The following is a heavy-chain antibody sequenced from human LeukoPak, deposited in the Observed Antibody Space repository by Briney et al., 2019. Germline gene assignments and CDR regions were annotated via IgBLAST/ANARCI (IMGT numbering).Heavy chain of an antibody. J-gene: IGHJ3*02. CDR3: ARDGVAAADSAFDI. CDR1: GYTFTGYY. D-gene: IGHD6-13*01. V-gene: IGHV1-2*02. Sequence: GASVKVSCKASGYTFTGYYMHWVRRAPGQGLEWMEWINPNSGGTNYAQKFQGRVTMTRDTSISTAYMELSRLRSDDTAVYYCARDGVAAADSAFDIWGQGTMVTVST. CDR2: INPNSGGT.